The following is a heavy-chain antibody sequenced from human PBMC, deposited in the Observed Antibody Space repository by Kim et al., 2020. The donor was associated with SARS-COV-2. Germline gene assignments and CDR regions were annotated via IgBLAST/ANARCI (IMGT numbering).Heavy chain of an antibody. J-gene: IGHJ4*02. CDR2: INHSGST. CDR3: AIPVAAPGC. D-gene: IGHD2-15*01. Sequence: SETLSLTCAVYGGSFSGYYWSWIRQPPGMGLEWIGEINHSGSTNFNPSLKSRVTISVDTSKNQFSLKLSSVTAADTAVYYCAIPVAAPGCWGQGTLVTVSS. V-gene: IGHV4-34*01. CDR1: GGSFSGYY.